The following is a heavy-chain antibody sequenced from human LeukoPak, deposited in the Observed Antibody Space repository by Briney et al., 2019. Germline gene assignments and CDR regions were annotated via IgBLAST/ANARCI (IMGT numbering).Heavy chain of an antibody. V-gene: IGHV1-2*02. Sequence: ASVKVSCKASGYTFTGYYMHWVRQAPGQGLKWMGWINPNSGGTNYAQKFQGRVTMTRDTSISTAYMELSRLRSDDTAVYYCARGGVCSSTSCYNFDYWGQGTLVTVSS. J-gene: IGHJ4*02. CDR2: INPNSGGT. CDR3: ARGGVCSSTSCYNFDY. CDR1: GYTFTGYY. D-gene: IGHD2-2*01.